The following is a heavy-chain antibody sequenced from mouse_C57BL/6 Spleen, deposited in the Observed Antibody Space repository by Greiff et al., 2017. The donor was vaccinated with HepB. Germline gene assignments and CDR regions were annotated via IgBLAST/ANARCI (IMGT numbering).Heavy chain of an antibody. CDR2: IYPGSGST. D-gene: IGHD2-4*01. CDR1: GYTFPSYW. CDR3: ARLYYDYDYYAMDY. V-gene: IGHV1-55*01. Sequence: QVQLQQPGAELVKPGASVKMSCKASGYTFPSYWITWVKQRPGQGLEWIGDIYPGSGSTNYNEKFKSKATLTVDTSSSTAYMQLSSLTSEDSAVYYCARLYYDYDYYAMDYWGQGTSVTVSS. J-gene: IGHJ4*01.